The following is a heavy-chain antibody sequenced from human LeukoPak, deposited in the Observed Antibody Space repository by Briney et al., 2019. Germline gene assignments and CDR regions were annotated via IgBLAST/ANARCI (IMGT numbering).Heavy chain of an antibody. CDR2: IKPDGSEK. D-gene: IGHD3-16*01. CDR1: GFTFTNYW. Sequence: PGGSLRLSCIASGFTFTNYWMSWVRQAPGKGLEWVANIKPDGSEKYYVDSVKGRFTISRDNAKNSLYLQMSNLRAEDTAVYFCARGGGLDVWGQGATVTVSS. CDR3: ARGGGLDV. J-gene: IGHJ6*02. V-gene: IGHV3-7*03.